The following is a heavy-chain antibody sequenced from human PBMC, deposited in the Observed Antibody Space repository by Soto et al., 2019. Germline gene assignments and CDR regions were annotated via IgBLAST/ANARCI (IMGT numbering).Heavy chain of an antibody. J-gene: IGHJ4*02. D-gene: IGHD1-26*01. V-gene: IGHV4-30-4*01. CDR2: IYNRGST. Sequence: QVQLQESGPGLVEPSQTVSLTCTVSGGSISSDEYCWSWIRQTPGKGLEWIGRIYNRGSTYSNPSLKSRLTISVDTSKNQFALKLSSVTAADTAVYYCARGPSGDKVDYWGQGTLVTVSS. CDR1: GGSISSDEYC. CDR3: ARGPSGDKVDY.